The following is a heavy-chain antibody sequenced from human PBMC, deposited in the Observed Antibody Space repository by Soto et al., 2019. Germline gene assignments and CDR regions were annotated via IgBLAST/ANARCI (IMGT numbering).Heavy chain of an antibody. V-gene: IGHV1-18*01. CDR3: ARGTYGDY. D-gene: IGHD4-17*01. CDR1: GYDLTTYG. Sequence: QVHLVQSGAEVKKPGASVKVSCKGSGYDLTTYGITWVRQAPGQGLEWMAWISAHNGNTDYAQKLQGRVTVTRDTSTSTAYMELRSLRSDDTAVYYCARGTYGDYWGQGALVTVSS. CDR2: ISAHNGNT. J-gene: IGHJ4*02.